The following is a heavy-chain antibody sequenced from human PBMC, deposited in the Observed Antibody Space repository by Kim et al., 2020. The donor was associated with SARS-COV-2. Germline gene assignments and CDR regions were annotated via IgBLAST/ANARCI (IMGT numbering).Heavy chain of an antibody. CDR1: GDSVSSNSAA. V-gene: IGHV6-1*01. Sequence: SQTLSLTCAISGDSVSSNSAAWNWIRQSPSRGLEWLGRTYYRSKWYNDYAVSVKSRITINPDTSKNQFSLQLNSVTPEDTAVYYCARARSITMVRGVAEPNWFDPWGQGTLVTVSS. CDR2: TYYRSKWYN. J-gene: IGHJ5*02. D-gene: IGHD3-10*01. CDR3: ARARSITMVRGVAEPNWFDP.